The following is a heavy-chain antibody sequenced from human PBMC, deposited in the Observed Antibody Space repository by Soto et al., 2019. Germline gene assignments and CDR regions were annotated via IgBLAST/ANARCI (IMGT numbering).Heavy chain of an antibody. CDR2: IYWDDDK. J-gene: IGHJ4*02. Sequence: QITLEESGPTLVKPTQTLTLTCTFSGFSLSTTRVGVGWIRQPPGKALEWLALIYWDDDKRYSPSLKSRLTITKYTAKNQVVLTMTNMDPVDTATYYCAHIDYSSTLDYWGQGTLVTVSS. CDR3: AHIDYSSTLDY. V-gene: IGHV2-5*02. D-gene: IGHD4-4*01. CDR1: GFSLSTTRVG.